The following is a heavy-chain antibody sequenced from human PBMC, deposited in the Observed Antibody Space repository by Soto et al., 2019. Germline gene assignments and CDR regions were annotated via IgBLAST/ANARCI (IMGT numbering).Heavy chain of an antibody. V-gene: IGHV2-26*01. CDR2: IFSNDEK. J-gene: IGHJ4*02. CDR3: ARYELQLIDY. D-gene: IGHD6-13*01. Sequence: QVTLKESGPVLVKPTETLTLTCTVSGFSLSNARMGVSWIRQPPGKALEWLAHIFSNDEKSYSTSLKSRLTISKDTSNSHVVLTMTNMDPVDTATYYCARYELQLIDYWGQGTLVTVSS. CDR1: GFSLSNARMG.